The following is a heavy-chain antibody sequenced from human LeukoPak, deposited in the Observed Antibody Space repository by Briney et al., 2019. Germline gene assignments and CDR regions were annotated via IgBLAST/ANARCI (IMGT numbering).Heavy chain of an antibody. D-gene: IGHD2-21*01. Sequence: SETLSLTCAVSGGSISSGGYSWSWIRQPPGKGLEWIGYIYHSGSTYYNPSLKSRVTISVDRSKNQFSLKLSSVTAADTAVYYCARVRPVAKFVRYFDLWGRGTLVTVSS. CDR3: ARVRPVAKFVRYFDL. CDR2: IYHSGST. V-gene: IGHV4-30-2*01. CDR1: GGSISSGGYS. J-gene: IGHJ2*01.